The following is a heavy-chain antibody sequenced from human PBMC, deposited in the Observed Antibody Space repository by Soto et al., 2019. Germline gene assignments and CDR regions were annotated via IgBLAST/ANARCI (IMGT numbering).Heavy chain of an antibody. V-gene: IGHV4-31*03. CDR2: IYYSGST. Sequence: SETLSLTCTVSGGSISSGGYYWSWIRQHPGKGLEWIGYIYYSGSTYYNPSLKSRVTISVDTSKNQFSLKLSSVTAADTAVYYCARVKETPHYYYYGMDVWGQGTTVTVSS. CDR1: GGSISSGGYY. J-gene: IGHJ6*02. CDR3: ARVKETPHYYYYGMDV.